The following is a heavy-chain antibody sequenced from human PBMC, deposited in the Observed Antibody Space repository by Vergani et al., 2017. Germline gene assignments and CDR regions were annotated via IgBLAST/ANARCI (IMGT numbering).Heavy chain of an antibody. Sequence: EVQLLESGGGLVQPGGSLRLSCAASGFTFSSYAMSWVRQAPGKGLEWVSAISGSGGSTYYADSVKARFTISSDNSKNTLYLQMNSLRAEDTAVYYCAKDFGLEKYYFDYWGQGTLVTVSS. CDR3: AKDFGLEKYYFDY. CDR2: ISGSGGST. J-gene: IGHJ4*02. V-gene: IGHV3-23*01. D-gene: IGHD1-1*01. CDR1: GFTFSSYA.